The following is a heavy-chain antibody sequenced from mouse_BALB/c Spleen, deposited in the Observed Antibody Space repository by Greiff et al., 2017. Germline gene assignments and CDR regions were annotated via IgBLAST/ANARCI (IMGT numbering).Heavy chain of an antibody. J-gene: IGHJ2*01. CDR1: GFAFSSYD. CDR2: ISSGGGST. Sequence: EVQLMESGGGLVKPGGSLKLSCAASGFAFSSYDMSWVRQTPEKRLEWVAYISSGGGSTYYPDTVKGRFTISRDNAKNTLYLQMSSLKSEDTAMYYCARHTVYYFDYWGQGTTLTVSS. CDR3: ARHTVYYFDY. V-gene: IGHV5-12-1*01. D-gene: IGHD1-1*01.